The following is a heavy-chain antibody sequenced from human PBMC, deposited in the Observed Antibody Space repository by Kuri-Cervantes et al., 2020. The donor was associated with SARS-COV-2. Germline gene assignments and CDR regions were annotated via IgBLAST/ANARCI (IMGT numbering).Heavy chain of an antibody. CDR2: IIPIFGIA. CDR1: GGTFSSYA. Sequence: SVKVSCKASGGTFSSYAISWVRQAPGQGLEWMGGIIPIFGIANYAQKFQGRVTITADKSTSTAYMELRSLRSDDTAVYYCARDLGQLGRAIDYWGQGTLVTVSS. J-gene: IGHJ4*02. V-gene: IGHV1-69*10. CDR3: ARDLGQLGRAIDY. D-gene: IGHD6-6*01.